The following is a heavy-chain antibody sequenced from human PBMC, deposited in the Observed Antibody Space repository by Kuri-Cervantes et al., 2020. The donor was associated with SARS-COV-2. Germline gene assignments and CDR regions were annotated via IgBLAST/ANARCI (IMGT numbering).Heavy chain of an antibody. V-gene: IGHV3-30*02. D-gene: IGHD6-13*01. CDR3: AGPYSSSWSYDY. J-gene: IGHJ4*02. Sequence: GGSLRLSCAASGFTFSSYGMHWVRQAPGKGLEWVAFIRYDGSNKYYADSVKGRFTISRDNSKNTLYLQMNSLRAEDTAVYYCAGPYSSSWSYDYWGQGTLVSVAS. CDR1: GFTFSSYG. CDR2: IRYDGSNK.